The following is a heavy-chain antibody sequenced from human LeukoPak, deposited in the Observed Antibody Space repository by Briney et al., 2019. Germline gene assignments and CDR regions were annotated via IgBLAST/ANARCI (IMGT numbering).Heavy chain of an antibody. CDR2: ISSSSSHI. Sequence: TGGSLRLSCAASGFTFSAYSMHWVCQAPGKGLEWVSAISSSSSHIFYADSVKGRFTISRDNAKNSLYLQMNSLTAEDTAVYYCARGLVSAYGSGTYYFDSWGQGSLVTVSS. D-gene: IGHD3-10*01. V-gene: IGHV3-21*01. CDR1: GFTFSAYS. J-gene: IGHJ4*02. CDR3: ARGLVSAYGSGTYYFDS.